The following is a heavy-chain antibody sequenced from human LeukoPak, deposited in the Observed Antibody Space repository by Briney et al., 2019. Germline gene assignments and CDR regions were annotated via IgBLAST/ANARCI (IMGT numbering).Heavy chain of an antibody. V-gene: IGHV3-7*01. CDR3: ARLSGDITVFDL. CDR1: GFTFRSYW. Sequence: SGESLRLSCAASGFTFRSYWMSWVRQAPGKGLEWVASIKRDGRVKENVDSGQGRFTVSRDDTKNSLYLQMNSLRADDTPVYYCARLSGDITVFDLWGQGTLVTVSS. J-gene: IGHJ4*02. CDR2: IKRDGRVK. D-gene: IGHD1-20*01.